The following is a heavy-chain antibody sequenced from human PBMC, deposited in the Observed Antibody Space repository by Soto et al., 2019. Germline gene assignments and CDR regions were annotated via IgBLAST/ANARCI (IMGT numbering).Heavy chain of an antibody. Sequence: GGSLRLSCAASGFTFSSYAMHWVRQAPGKGLEWVAVISYDGSNKYYADSVKGRFTISRDNSKNTLYLQMNSLRAEDTAVYYCARDFYGYCSGGSCYGGYFDYWGQGTLVTVSS. V-gene: IGHV3-30-3*01. CDR3: ARDFYGYCSGGSCYGGYFDY. D-gene: IGHD2-15*01. J-gene: IGHJ4*02. CDR2: ISYDGSNK. CDR1: GFTFSSYA.